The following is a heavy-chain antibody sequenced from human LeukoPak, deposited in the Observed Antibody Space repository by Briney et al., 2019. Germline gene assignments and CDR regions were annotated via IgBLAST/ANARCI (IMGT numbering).Heavy chain of an antibody. CDR3: ARAAYDFWSGYPYYFDY. CDR2: IYSGGST. CDR1: GFTVSSNY. V-gene: IGHV3-53*01. J-gene: IGHJ4*02. Sequence: PGGSLRLSCAASGFTVSSNYMSWVRQAPGKGLEWVSVIYSGGSTYYADSVKGRFTISRDNSKNTLYLQMNSLRAEDTAVYYCARAAYDFWSGYPYYFDYWGQGTLVTVSS. D-gene: IGHD3-3*01.